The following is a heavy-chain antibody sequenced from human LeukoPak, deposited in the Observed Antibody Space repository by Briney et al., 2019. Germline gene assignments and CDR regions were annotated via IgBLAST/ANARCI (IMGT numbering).Heavy chain of an antibody. V-gene: IGHV3-21*01. J-gene: IGHJ6*03. CDR2: ISSSSSYI. CDR3: ARAAGHRRANYYMDV. Sequence: MPGGSLRLSCAASGFTFSSYSMNWVRQAPGKGLEWVSSISSSSSYIYYADSVKGRFTISRDNAKNSLYLQTNSLRAEDTAVYYCARAAGHRRANYYMDVWGKGTTVTVSS. CDR1: GFTFSSYS.